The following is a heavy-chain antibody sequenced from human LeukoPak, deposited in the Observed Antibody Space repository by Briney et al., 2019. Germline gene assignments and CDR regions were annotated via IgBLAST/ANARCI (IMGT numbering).Heavy chain of an antibody. CDR2: ISAYNVKT. J-gene: IGHJ4*02. CDR1: GYTFTNYY. CDR3: ANGGNMVATIDY. D-gene: IGHD2-15*01. Sequence: ASVKVSCKASGYTFTNYYINWVRQAPGQGLEWVGWISAYNVKTNYAQRFQGRVTMPIDTSTTTAYMDLWSLTSDDTAMYYCANGGNMVATIDYWGQGTLVTVSS. V-gene: IGHV1-18*01.